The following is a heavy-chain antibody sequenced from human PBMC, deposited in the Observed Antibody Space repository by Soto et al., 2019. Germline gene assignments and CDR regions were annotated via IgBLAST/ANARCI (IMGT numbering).Heavy chain of an antibody. D-gene: IGHD3-10*01. CDR1: GGSISSGGYY. Sequence: QVQLQESGPGLVKPSQTLSLTCTVSGGSISSGGYYWSWIRQHPGKGLEWIGYIYYSGSTYFNPSLKSRVTISVDTSKNQFSLKLSSVTAADTAVYYCARDRRYGSDAHYFDYWGQGTLVTVSS. V-gene: IGHV4-31*03. CDR2: IYYSGST. CDR3: ARDRRYGSDAHYFDY. J-gene: IGHJ4*02.